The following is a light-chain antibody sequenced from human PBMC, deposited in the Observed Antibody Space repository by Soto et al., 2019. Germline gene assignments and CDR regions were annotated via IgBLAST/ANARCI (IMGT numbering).Light chain of an antibody. CDR2: WAS. Sequence: DIVMTQSPDSLAVSLGERATINCKSSQSVLYSSNSKNYLAWYQQKPGQPPKLLIYWASARESGVPDRFSGSGSGTDFTLTISSLQAEDVAVYYCQQYYSTPLTFGGGTKVENK. V-gene: IGKV4-1*01. CDR3: QQYYSTPLT. CDR1: QSVLYSSNSKNY. J-gene: IGKJ4*01.